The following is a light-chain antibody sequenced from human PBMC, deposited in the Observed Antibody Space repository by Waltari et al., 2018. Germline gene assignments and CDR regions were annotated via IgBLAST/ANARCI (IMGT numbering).Light chain of an antibody. Sequence: QSVLTQPPSASGTLGQRVPISCSGSSSNIGSNVVSWYQQVPGTAPRLIIHSTHQRPSGVPDRFSGSKSGTSASLAISGLQAADEADYYCSAWDDSLNGPVVFGGGTKVTVL. V-gene: IGLV1-44*01. CDR2: STH. CDR3: SAWDDSLNGPVV. CDR1: SSNIGSNV. J-gene: IGLJ2*01.